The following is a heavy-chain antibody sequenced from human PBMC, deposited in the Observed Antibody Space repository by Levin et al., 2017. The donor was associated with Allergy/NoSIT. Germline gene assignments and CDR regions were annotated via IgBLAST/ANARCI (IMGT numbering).Heavy chain of an antibody. V-gene: IGHV5-51*01. CDR1: GYSFSTYW. CDR3: AKLRRTAVRYDAFDV. J-gene: IGHJ3*01. CDR2: IYAGDSDT. Sequence: GGSLRLSCKGSGYSFSTYWIGWVRQKPGKGLEWMGIIYAGDSDTRYSPSFQGQATISVDKSTSTAYLQWSSLKASDSAMYYCAKLRRTAVRYDAFDVWGQGTKVTVSS. D-gene: IGHD3-16*01.